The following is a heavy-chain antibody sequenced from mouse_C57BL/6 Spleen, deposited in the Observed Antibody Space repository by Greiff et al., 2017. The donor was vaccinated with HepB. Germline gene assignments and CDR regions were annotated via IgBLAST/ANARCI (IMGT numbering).Heavy chain of an antibody. CDR1: GYAFSSYW. J-gene: IGHJ4*01. Sequence: VQLQQSGAELVKPGASVKISCKASGYAFSSYWMNWVKQRPGKGLEWIGQIYPGDGDTNYNVKFKGKATLTADKSSSTAYMQLSSLTSEDSAVYFCANYYDYDIYYAMDYWGQGTSVTVSS. CDR3: ANYYDYDIYYAMDY. V-gene: IGHV1-80*01. CDR2: IYPGDGDT. D-gene: IGHD2-4*01.